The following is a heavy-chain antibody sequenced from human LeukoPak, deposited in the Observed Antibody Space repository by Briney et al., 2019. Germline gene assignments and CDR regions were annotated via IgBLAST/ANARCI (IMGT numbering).Heavy chain of an antibody. D-gene: IGHD6-13*01. CDR3: ARVVWAAAAPRYFDY. J-gene: IGHJ4*02. CDR1: SGSISSYY. Sequence: SETLSLTCSVSSGSISSYYWSWIRQPPGKGLEYIGYIYYSGSTNYNPSLKSRVTISVDTSKNQFSLKLTSVTAADTAVYYCARVVWAAAAPRYFDYWGQGTLVTVSS. CDR2: IYYSGST. V-gene: IGHV4-59*01.